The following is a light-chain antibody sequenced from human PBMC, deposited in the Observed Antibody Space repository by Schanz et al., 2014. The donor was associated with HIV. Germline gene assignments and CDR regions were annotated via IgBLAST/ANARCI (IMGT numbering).Light chain of an antibody. CDR1: SSNIGADYD. CDR2: DNT. V-gene: IGLV1-40*01. Sequence: QSVLAQPPSVSGAPGQRVTISCTGSSSNIGADYDVHWYQLLPGTAPKLLIFDNTNRPSGVPARFSGSKSGTSASLAISGLRSEDEADYYCAAWDDSLSGVVFGGGTKVTVL. CDR3: AAWDDSLSGVV. J-gene: IGLJ2*01.